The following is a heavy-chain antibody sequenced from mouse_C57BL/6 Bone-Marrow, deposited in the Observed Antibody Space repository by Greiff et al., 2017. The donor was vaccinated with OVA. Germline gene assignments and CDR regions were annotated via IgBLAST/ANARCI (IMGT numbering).Heavy chain of an antibody. Sequence: EVKLVESGGDLVKPGGSLKLSCAASGFTFSSYGMSWVRQTPDKRLEWVATISSGGSYTYYPDSVKGRFTISRDNAKNTLYLQMSSLKSEDTAMYYCARHRRGQLRLGAWFAYWGQGTLVTVSA. CDR2: ISSGGSYT. D-gene: IGHD3-2*02. V-gene: IGHV5-6*01. CDR3: ARHRRGQLRLGAWFAY. CDR1: GFTFSSYG. J-gene: IGHJ3*01.